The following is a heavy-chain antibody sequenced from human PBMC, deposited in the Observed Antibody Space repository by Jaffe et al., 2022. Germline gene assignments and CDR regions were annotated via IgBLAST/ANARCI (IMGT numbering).Heavy chain of an antibody. J-gene: IGHJ3*02. Sequence: QVQLVESGGGVVQPGGSLRLSCAASGFTFSSYGMHWVRQAPGKGLEWVAFIRYDGSNKYYADSVKGRFTISRDNSKNTLYLQMNSLRAEDTAVYYCAKDLLEMATHDAFDIWGQGTMVTVSS. CDR3: AKDLLEMATHDAFDI. D-gene: IGHD5-12*01. CDR1: GFTFSSYG. V-gene: IGHV3-30*02. CDR2: IRYDGSNK.